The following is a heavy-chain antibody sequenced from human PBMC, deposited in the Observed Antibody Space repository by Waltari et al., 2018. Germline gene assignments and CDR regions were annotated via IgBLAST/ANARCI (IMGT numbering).Heavy chain of an antibody. V-gene: IGHV4-61*02. CDR3: ARGANFGVVIGYYFDY. J-gene: IGHJ4*02. CDR1: GGSISSGSYY. D-gene: IGHD3-3*01. Sequence: QVQLQESGPGLVKPSQTLSLTCTVSGGSISSGSYYWSWIRQPAGKGLEWIGRIYPSGSTNYNPSLKSRVTISVDTSKNQFSLKLSSVTAADTAVYYCARGANFGVVIGYYFDYWGQGTLVTVSS. CDR2: IYPSGST.